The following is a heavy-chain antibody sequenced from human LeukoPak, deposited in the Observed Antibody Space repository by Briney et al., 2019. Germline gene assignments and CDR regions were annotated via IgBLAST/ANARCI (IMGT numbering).Heavy chain of an antibody. Sequence: GGSLRLSCAASGFTFSSYGMHWVRQAPGKGLEWVAVISYDGSNKYYADSVKGRFTISRDNSKNTLYLQMNSPRAEDTAVYYCAKDLQDWGQGTLVTVSS. CDR3: AKDLQD. CDR2: ISYDGSNK. V-gene: IGHV3-30*18. CDR1: GFTFSSYG. J-gene: IGHJ4*02.